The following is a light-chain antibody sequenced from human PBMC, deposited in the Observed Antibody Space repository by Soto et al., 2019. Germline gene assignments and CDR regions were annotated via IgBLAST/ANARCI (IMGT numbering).Light chain of an antibody. CDR1: QNVGSY. J-gene: IGKJ5*01. CDR2: GVS. V-gene: IGKV1-39*01. Sequence: DIQTPQSPSSLSASVGDIVTITCRTSQNVGSYLNWYQQKPGKAPKLLIYGVSTLESGVPSRFSGSGSGTDFTLTIISLQPEDFATYYCQQSSPVLGTFGQGTRLESK. CDR3: QQSSPVLGT.